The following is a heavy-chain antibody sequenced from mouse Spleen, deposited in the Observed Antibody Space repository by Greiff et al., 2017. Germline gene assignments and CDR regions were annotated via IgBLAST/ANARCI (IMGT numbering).Heavy chain of an antibody. CDR3: ARGITTATPWFAY. CDR2: INPSSGYT. Sequence: QVQLQQSGAELARPGASVKMSCKASGYTFTSYTMHWVKQRPGQGLEWIGYINPSSGYTKYNQKFKDKATLTADKSSSTAYMQLSSLTSEDSAVYYCARGITTATPWFAYWGQGTLVTVSA. CDR1: GYTFTSYT. J-gene: IGHJ3*01. D-gene: IGHD1-2*01. V-gene: IGHV1-4*01.